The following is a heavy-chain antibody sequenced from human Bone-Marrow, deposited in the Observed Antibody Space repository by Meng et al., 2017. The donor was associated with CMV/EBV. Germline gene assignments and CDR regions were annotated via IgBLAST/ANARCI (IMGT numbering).Heavy chain of an antibody. Sequence: ASVKVSCKTSGYTFTRFGVTWMRQAPGQGLEWMGWVSADNGDTNYALKFQGRVTMTTDTSTTTAFMELRSLTSDDTAVYYCARIDLTFTIFGVVPNWGQGTLVTVSS. CDR1: GYTFTRFG. D-gene: IGHD3-3*01. CDR3: ARIDLTFTIFGVVPN. CDR2: VSADNGDT. V-gene: IGHV1-18*01. J-gene: IGHJ4*02.